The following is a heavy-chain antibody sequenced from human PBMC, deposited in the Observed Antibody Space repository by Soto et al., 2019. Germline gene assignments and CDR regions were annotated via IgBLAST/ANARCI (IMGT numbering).Heavy chain of an antibody. D-gene: IGHD3-3*01. CDR3: ARVPPPSDDFWSGYYFNYFDY. CDR1: GYTFTSYG. V-gene: IGHV1-18*01. J-gene: IGHJ4*02. Sequence: GASVKVSCKASGYTFTSYGISWVRQAPGQGLEWMGWISAYNGNTNYAQKLQGRVTMTTDTSTSTAYMELRSLRSDDTAVYYCARVPPPSDDFWSGYYFNYFDYWGQGAPVTVSS. CDR2: ISAYNGNT.